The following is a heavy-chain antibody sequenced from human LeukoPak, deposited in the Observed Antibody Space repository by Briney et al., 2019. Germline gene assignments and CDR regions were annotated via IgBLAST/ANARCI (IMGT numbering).Heavy chain of an antibody. CDR2: ISYDGSNK. CDR1: GFTFSSYA. J-gene: IGHJ4*02. CDR3: ARVVGYSSGFVDY. D-gene: IGHD3-22*01. V-gene: IGHV3-30-3*01. Sequence: QSGGSLRLSCAASGFTFSSYAMHWVRQAPGKGLEWVAVISYDGSNKYYADSVKGRFTISRDNSKNTLYLQMNSLRAEDTAVYYCARVVGYSSGFVDYWGQGTLVTVSP.